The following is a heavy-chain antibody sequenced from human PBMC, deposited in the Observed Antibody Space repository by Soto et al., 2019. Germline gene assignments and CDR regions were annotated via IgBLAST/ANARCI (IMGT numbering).Heavy chain of an antibody. CDR3: AGSGGWYEAIALNM. CDR2: LSRSGNTI. V-gene: IGHV3-11*01. D-gene: IGHD6-19*01. Sequence: QVQLVESGGGLVQPGGSLRLSCAASGFTFGDYEMSWIRQAAGKGPEWVSFLSRSGNTIYYADSVKGRFSISRDNAENLVYPKQESMSVDDETSYFCAGSGGWYEAIALNMWGQGTMATV. CDR1: GFTFGDYE. J-gene: IGHJ3*02.